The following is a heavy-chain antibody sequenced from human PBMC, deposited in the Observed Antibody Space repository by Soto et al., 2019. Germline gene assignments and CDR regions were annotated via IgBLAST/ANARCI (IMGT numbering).Heavy chain of an antibody. D-gene: IGHD3-22*01. CDR3: ANDSPTMIVVVISTPIDY. CDR1: GFTFSSYA. J-gene: IGHJ4*02. V-gene: IGHV3-23*01. Sequence: GGSLRLSCAASGFTFSSYAMSWVRQAPGKGLEWVSAISGSGGSTYYADSVKGRFTISRDNSKNTLYLQMNSLRAEDTAVYYCANDSPTMIVVVISTPIDYWGQGTLVTVSS. CDR2: ISGSGGST.